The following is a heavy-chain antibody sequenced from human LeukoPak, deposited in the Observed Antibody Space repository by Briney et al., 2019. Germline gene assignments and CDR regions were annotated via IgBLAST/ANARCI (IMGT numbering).Heavy chain of an antibody. D-gene: IGHD6-19*01. Sequence: GGSLRLSCAASGFSFSTYWMSWVRQAPGKGLEWVANIKQDGSDKYYVDSVRGRFTISRDNAKNSLYLQMNSLRAEDTAVYYCARGQWLAYWGQGTLVTVSS. V-gene: IGHV3-7*04. CDR2: IKQDGSDK. CDR1: GFSFSTYW. CDR3: ARGQWLAY. J-gene: IGHJ4*02.